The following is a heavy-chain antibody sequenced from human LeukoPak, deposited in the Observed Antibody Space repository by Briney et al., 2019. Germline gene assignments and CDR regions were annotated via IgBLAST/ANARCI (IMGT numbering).Heavy chain of an antibody. D-gene: IGHD3-22*01. Sequence: AGGSLRLSCVASGFTFSDYRMNWVRQAPGKGLEWVSSISGSSSDIYYAASVKGRVTTSRDNAKNSVHLQMDSLRAEDTAVYYCARDDPSMIAALHYWGQGTLVTVSS. CDR1: GFTFSDYR. CDR3: ARDDPSMIAALHY. V-gene: IGHV3-21*01. J-gene: IGHJ4*02. CDR2: ISGSSSDI.